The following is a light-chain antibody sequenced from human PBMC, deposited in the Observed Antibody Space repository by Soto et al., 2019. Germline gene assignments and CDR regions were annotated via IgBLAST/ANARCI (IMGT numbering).Light chain of an antibody. CDR2: GAS. CDR3: QHYHRWPSFS. J-gene: IGKJ3*01. CDR1: QNVATY. V-gene: IGKV3-15*01. Sequence: EIVMTQSPGTMSVSQGERVSLACRASQNVATYVTWYQHKPGQAPGLLIYGASTRATGVPDRFSGSGSGTDFTLTITSLQSEDSAVYYCQHYHRWPSFSFGPGTKVDI.